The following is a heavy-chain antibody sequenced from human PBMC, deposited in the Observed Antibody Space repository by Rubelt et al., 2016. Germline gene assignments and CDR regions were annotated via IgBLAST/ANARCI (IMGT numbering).Heavy chain of an antibody. CDR1: GYNFTTYW. J-gene: IGHJ4*02. V-gene: IGHV5-10-1*03. Sequence: EVQLVQSGAEVKKPGESLRISCKGSGYNFTTYWISWVRQTPGKGLEWMGRIDPSDSYINYSPVFQGHVTISADKSISTAYLHWSSLKASDTAMYYCGRGNSWYPLWGQGTLVTVSS. CDR2: IDPSDSYI. CDR3: GRGNSWYPL. D-gene: IGHD6-13*01.